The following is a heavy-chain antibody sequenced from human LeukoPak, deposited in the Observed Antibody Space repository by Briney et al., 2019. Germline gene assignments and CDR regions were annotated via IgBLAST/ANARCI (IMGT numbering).Heavy chain of an antibody. J-gene: IGHJ4*02. CDR3: AKETRGSYSDY. D-gene: IGHD5-12*01. V-gene: IGHV3-30*02. Sequence: GGSLRLSCAVSGFTFSSSDMHWVRQAPGKGLEWVAFISYDGSNRYYADSVKGRFTISRDNSKNTLYLQMNSLRAEDTAVYYCAKETRGSYSDYWGQGTLVTVSS. CDR1: GFTFSSSD. CDR2: ISYDGSNR.